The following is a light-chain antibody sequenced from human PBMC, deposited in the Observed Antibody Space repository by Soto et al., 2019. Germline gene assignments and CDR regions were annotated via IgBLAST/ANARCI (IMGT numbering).Light chain of an antibody. CDR1: QGINTF. J-gene: IGKJ4*01. CDR2: AAS. Sequence: IQLTQSPSSLSASVGDRVTITCRASQGINTFLAWYQQKPGKAPTLLIYAASTLQSGVPSRFSGSGFGTDFTLTISSLQAEDFASYYCQQLRSYPSTFGGGTKVDIK. CDR3: QQLRSYPST. V-gene: IGKV1-9*01.